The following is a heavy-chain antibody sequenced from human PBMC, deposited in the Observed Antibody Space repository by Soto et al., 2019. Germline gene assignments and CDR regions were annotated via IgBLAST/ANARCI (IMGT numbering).Heavy chain of an antibody. Sequence: QVQLVQSGAEVKKPGSSVKVSCKASGGTFSSYAISWVRQAPGQGLEWMGGIIPIFGTANYAQKFQGRVTSTADESTSTAYMELSSLRSEDTAVYYCARPVYCSGGSCYDYYYGMDVWGQGTTVTVSS. CDR3: ARPVYCSGGSCYDYYYGMDV. J-gene: IGHJ6*02. CDR2: IIPIFGTA. D-gene: IGHD2-15*01. CDR1: GGTFSSYA. V-gene: IGHV1-69*01.